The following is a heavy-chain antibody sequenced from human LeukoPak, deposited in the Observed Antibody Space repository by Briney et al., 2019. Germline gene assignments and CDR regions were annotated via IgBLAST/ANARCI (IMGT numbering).Heavy chain of an antibody. V-gene: IGHV3-64D*06. D-gene: IGHD2-15*01. Sequence: GGSLRLSCSASGFPFNNYAIHWVRQAPGKGLEYVAGISSNGDNTDFADSAKGRFTISRDNSKLTLFLQMNSLRAEDTAVYFCTRDSALLGVAFDLWGQGTVVTVSS. CDR3: TRDSALLGVAFDL. CDR2: ISSNGDNT. CDR1: GFPFNNYA. J-gene: IGHJ3*01.